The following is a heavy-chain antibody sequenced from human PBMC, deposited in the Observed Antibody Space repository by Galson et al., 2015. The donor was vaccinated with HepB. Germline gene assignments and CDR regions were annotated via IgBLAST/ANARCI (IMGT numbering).Heavy chain of an antibody. CDR1: GYTFNTYA. CDR2: ISANSGYT. D-gene: IGHD2-2*01. CDR3: ARDCSSATCLYGMDV. Sequence: SVKVSCKGSGYTFNTYAYSWVRQAPGQGLEWMGWISANSGYTNYAQKLTGRVTMNTDTSTSTAFMELRSLRSDDTAVHYCARDCSSATCLYGMDVWGQGTTVTVSS. J-gene: IGHJ6*02. V-gene: IGHV1-18*04.